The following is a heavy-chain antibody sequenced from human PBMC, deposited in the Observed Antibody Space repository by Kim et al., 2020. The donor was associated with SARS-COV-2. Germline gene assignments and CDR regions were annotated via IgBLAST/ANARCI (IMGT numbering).Heavy chain of an antibody. D-gene: IGHD1-26*01. CDR2: IIPIFGTA. CDR1: GGTFSSYA. V-gene: IGHV1-69*13. J-gene: IGHJ4*02. CDR3: ARVRYAGARLGGSFDY. Sequence: SVKVSCKASGGTFSSYAISWVRQAPGQGLEWMGGIIPIFGTANYAQKFQGRVTITADESTSTAYMELSSLRSEDTAVYYCARVRYAGARLGGSFDYWGQGTLVTVSS.